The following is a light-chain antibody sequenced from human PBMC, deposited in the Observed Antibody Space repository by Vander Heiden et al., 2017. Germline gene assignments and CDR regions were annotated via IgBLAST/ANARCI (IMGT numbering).Light chain of an antibody. CDR3: QQYYSTPYT. V-gene: IGKV4-1*01. CDR2: CAS. CDR1: QSVLYSSNNKNC. Sequence: DIVMTQSRVHLAVLLRARATIHCQSSQSVLYSSNNKNCLAGYQQKPGQPPKLRIYCASTRESGVPDRFSGSGSGTEVTLTIGSLQAEDEAVYYCQQYYSTPYTFGQGAKLEIK. J-gene: IGKJ2*01.